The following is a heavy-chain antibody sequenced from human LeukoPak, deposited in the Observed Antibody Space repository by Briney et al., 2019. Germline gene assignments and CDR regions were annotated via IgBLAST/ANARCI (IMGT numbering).Heavy chain of an antibody. Sequence: GGSLRLSCAASEFTFSDYAMTWVRQAPGKGLEWVSGIDSSGGTTYYAYAVKGWFAISRDNSKNTLYLQMNSLRAEDTAVYYCAKSQSGWYSFDYWGQGTLVTVSS. J-gene: IGHJ4*02. CDR2: IDSSGGTT. D-gene: IGHD6-19*01. V-gene: IGHV3-23*01. CDR1: EFTFSDYA. CDR3: AKSQSGWYSFDY.